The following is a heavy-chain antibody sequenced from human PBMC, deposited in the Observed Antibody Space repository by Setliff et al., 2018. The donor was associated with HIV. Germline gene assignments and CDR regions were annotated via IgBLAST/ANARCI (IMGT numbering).Heavy chain of an antibody. Sequence: SETLSLTCTVSGGSISSGAYYWSWIRQPPGKGLEWIGCIYYSGSTNYNPSLKSRVTISVDTSKNQFSLKLSSVTAADTAVYYCARGVGEYYNFWSGYPAWYFDPWGRGTLVTVSS. D-gene: IGHD3-3*01. CDR3: ARGVGEYYNFWSGYPAWYFDP. V-gene: IGHV4-61*08. CDR2: IYYSGST. CDR1: GGSISSGAYY. J-gene: IGHJ2*01.